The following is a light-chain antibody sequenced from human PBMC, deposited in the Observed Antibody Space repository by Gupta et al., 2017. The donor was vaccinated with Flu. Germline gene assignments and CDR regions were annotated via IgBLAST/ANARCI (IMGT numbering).Light chain of an antibody. CDR1: SSDVGGYKY. CDR2: EVS. J-gene: IGLJ3*02. Sequence: QSALTQPPSAAGSPGQSVTISYTGTSSDVGGYKYVSWYQQHPGKAPKVMIYEVSKRPAGVPDRFSGSKSGNTASLTVSGLQAEDEADYFCTSYSGINGPHVLFGGGTKLTVL. CDR3: TSYSGINGPHVL. V-gene: IGLV2-8*01.